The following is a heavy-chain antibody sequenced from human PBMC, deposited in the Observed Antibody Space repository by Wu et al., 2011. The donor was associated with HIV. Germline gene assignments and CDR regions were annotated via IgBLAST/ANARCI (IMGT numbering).Heavy chain of an antibody. Sequence: QVQLVQSGTEVKKPGASVKVSCKASGYTFTSYGINWVRQAPGQGLEWMGWINPNSGGTNYAQKFQGRVTITTDESTTTAYMELNSLTFEDTAVYYCARDRDDSFPLTYWGQGTLVIVSS. CDR2: INPNSGGT. J-gene: IGHJ4*02. V-gene: IGHV1-18*01. D-gene: IGHD3-9*01. CDR1: GYTFTSYG. CDR3: ARDRDDSFPLTY.